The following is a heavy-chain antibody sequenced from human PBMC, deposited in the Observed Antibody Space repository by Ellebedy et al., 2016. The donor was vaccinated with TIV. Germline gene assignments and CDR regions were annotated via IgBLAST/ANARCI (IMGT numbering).Heavy chain of an antibody. CDR3: AKAGGYGDYPYWYFDL. CDR1: GFSFSDYG. D-gene: IGHD4-17*01. CDR2: ISYDVTNK. Sequence: GGSLRLSCAVSGFSFSDYGMHWVRQAPGKGLEWVAVISYDVTNKYYADSVKGRFTISRDNSKNTLSLQMNSLRPEDTAVYYCAKAGGYGDYPYWYFDLWGRGTLVTVSS. V-gene: IGHV3-30*18. J-gene: IGHJ2*01.